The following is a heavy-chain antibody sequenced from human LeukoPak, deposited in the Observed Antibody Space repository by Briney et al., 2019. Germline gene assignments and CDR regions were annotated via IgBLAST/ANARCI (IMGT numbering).Heavy chain of an antibody. CDR1: GGSISSYY. CDR3: ARDLMNWYFDL. J-gene: IGHJ2*01. Sequence: SETLSLTCTVSGGSISSYYWSWIRQPPGKGLEWIGYIYYSGSTNYKPSLKSRVTISVDTSKNQFSLKLSSVTAADTAVYYCARDLMNWYFDLWGRGTLVTVSS. V-gene: IGHV4-59*12. CDR2: IYYSGST.